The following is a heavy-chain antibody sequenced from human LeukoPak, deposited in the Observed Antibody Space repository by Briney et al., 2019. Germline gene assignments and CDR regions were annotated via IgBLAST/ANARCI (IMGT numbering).Heavy chain of an antibody. Sequence: ETLSLTCTVSGGSISGSSYYWGWIRQAPGKGLEWVSAIGGSASSTYYADSVRGRFTISRDNSKDTLYLQMNSLRAEDTAVYYCAEIVLSTSTNWGQGTLVTVSS. D-gene: IGHD2-2*01. J-gene: IGHJ4*02. CDR3: AEIVLSTSTN. CDR1: GGSISGSSYY. CDR2: IGGSASST. V-gene: IGHV3-23*01.